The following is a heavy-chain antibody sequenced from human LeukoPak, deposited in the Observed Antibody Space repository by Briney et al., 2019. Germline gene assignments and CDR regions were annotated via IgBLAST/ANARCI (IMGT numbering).Heavy chain of an antibody. V-gene: IGHV3-23*01. CDR2: ISSTGGTA. CDR3: AKNGDRGAYCSGGSCYPYYYYNMDV. D-gene: IGHD2-15*01. CDR1: GFTFSSYA. Sequence: GGSLRLSCAASGFTFSSYAMSWVRQAPGKGLEWVSAISSTGGTAYYADSVKGRFTISRDNSKNTLYLQMNSLRAEDTAIYYCAKNGDRGAYCSGGSCYPYYYYNMDVWGKGTTVTISS. J-gene: IGHJ6*03.